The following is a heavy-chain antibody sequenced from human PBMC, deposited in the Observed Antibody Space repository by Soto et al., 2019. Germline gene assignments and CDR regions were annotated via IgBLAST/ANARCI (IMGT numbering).Heavy chain of an antibody. V-gene: IGHV3-66*01. Sequence: QSGGSLRLSCTASGFIVSDTYVNWVRQAPGKGLEWVSVISNRGDTHYADSVRGRFSLSRDISDNTLHLQTNNLRVEDTAVYYCAREPRYCRGGSCSITGDAYDIWGQGTMVTVSS. CDR3: AREPRYCRGGSCSITGDAYDI. CDR2: ISNRGDT. D-gene: IGHD2-15*01. CDR1: GFIVSDTY. J-gene: IGHJ3*02.